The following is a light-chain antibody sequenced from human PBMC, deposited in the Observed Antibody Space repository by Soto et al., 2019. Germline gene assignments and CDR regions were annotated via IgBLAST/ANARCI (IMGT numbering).Light chain of an antibody. V-gene: IGKV1-5*03. J-gene: IGKJ1*01. Sequence: DIQMTQSPSTLSASVGDRVTITCRASQTIDSWLAWYQQRPGKPPNLLIYKASTLASGVPSRFSGSGSGTEFTLTSNSLQPDDFATYDCQQYHIYSGTFGQGPKVEIK. CDR3: QQYHIYSGT. CDR1: QTIDSW. CDR2: KAS.